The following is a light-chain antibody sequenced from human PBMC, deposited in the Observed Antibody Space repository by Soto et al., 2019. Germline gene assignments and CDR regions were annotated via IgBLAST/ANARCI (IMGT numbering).Light chain of an antibody. CDR3: GTWDTNLIGVV. Sequence: QSVLTQPPSVSAAPGQKVTISCSGSSSNIGSYYVSWYQQLPGTAPKLLIYENNKRPSGIPDRFSGSKSGTSATLDITGLQTGDEADYYCGTWDTNLIGVVFGGGTKLTVL. CDR2: ENN. V-gene: IGLV1-51*02. J-gene: IGLJ3*02. CDR1: SSNIGSYY.